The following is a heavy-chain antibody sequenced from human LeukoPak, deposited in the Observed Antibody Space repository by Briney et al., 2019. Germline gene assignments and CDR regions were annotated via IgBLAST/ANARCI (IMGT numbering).Heavy chain of an antibody. V-gene: IGHV4-61*02. D-gene: IGHD6-6*01. CDR2: IYTSGST. CDR1: GGSISSGSYY. CDR3: ARIPYSSSSGDYYMDV. J-gene: IGHJ6*03. Sequence: PSQTLSLTCTVSGGSISSGSYYWSWIRQPAGKGLEWIGRIYTSGSTNYNPSLKSRVTISVDTSKNQFSLKLSSVTAADTAVYYCARIPYSSSSGDYYMDVWGKGTTVTVSS.